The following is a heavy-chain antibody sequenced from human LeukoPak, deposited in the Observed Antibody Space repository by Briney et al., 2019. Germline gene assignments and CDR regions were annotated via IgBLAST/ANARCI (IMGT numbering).Heavy chain of an antibody. D-gene: IGHD3-9*01. CDR3: ASAAKVLHYFDWPKEGSLFEH. CDR1: GFTVSSNY. CDR2: IYDDGDT. J-gene: IGHJ4*02. Sequence: GGSLRLSCAASGFTVSSNYMSWVRQAPGTGLEWASVIYDDGDTYYADSVKGRFTISRDNSKNTVYLQMNSLRAEDTAVYHCASAAKVLHYFDWPKEGSLFEHWGQGTLVTVSS. V-gene: IGHV3-53*01.